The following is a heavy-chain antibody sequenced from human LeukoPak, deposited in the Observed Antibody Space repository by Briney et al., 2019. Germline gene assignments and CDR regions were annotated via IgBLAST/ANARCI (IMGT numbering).Heavy chain of an antibody. CDR1: GSSISSGFY. V-gene: IGHV4-38-2*02. Sequence: SETLSLTSTVSGSSISSGFYWGWIRQPPGKALEWIGNIWHGGTTYYNPSPKSRLIMSVDTSKNQFSLKPSSVTAADTAIYYCARVTGNWYIDLWGRGTLVTVSS. J-gene: IGHJ2*01. CDR2: IWHGGTT. CDR3: ARVTGNWYIDL. D-gene: IGHD2-21*02.